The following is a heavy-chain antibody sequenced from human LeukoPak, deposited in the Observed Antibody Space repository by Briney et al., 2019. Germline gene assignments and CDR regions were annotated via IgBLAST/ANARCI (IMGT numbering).Heavy chain of an antibody. V-gene: IGHV5-51*01. D-gene: IGHD2/OR15-2a*01. J-gene: IGHJ4*02. CDR3: ARLGYCTTSTCPGMDF. Sequence: GESLKISCKASGYMFNNNWIGWVRQMPGKGLEWMGVIYPGDSDTRYSPSFQGQVTISADKSISTAYLQWSSLKASDTAMYYCARLGYCTTSTCPGMDFWGQGTLVTVSS. CDR2: IYPGDSDT. CDR1: GYMFNNNW.